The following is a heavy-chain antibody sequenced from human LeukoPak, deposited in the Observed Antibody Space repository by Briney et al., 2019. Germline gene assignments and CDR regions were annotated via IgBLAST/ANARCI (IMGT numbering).Heavy chain of an antibody. J-gene: IGHJ4*02. CDR1: GFTFSSYA. V-gene: IGHV3-23*01. D-gene: IGHD3-22*01. CDR2: ISGSGGST. CDR3: AKPYYYDSSGLHFDY. Sequence: GASLRLSCAASGFTFSSYAMSWVRQAPGKGLEWVSAISGSGGSTYYADSVKGRFTISRDNSKNTLYLQMNSLRAEDTAVYYCAKPYYYDSSGLHFDYWGQGTLVTVSS.